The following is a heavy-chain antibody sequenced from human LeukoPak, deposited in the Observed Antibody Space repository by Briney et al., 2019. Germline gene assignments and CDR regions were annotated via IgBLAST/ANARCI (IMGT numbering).Heavy chain of an antibody. CDR2: IYYNGNT. CDR1: GNSISRAGYY. Sequence: SETLSLTCTVSGNSISRAGYYWNWIRQHPGKGLEWIGYIYYNGNTFYNPSLESRMTMSLDTSKSQFSLKLSSLTAADTAVYYCARSGDLGGGFDYWGQGTLVTVSS. D-gene: IGHD3-10*01. V-gene: IGHV4-31*03. J-gene: IGHJ4*02. CDR3: ARSGDLGGGFDY.